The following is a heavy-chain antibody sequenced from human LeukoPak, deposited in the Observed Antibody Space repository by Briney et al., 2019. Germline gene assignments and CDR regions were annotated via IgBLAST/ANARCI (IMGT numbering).Heavy chain of an antibody. CDR1: GFTFSSYG. D-gene: IGHD3-10*01. CDR2: ISGSGGST. J-gene: IGHJ4*02. CDR3: AKVGRVTTMVRGVIEYYFDY. V-gene: IGHV3-23*01. Sequence: GSLRLSCAASGFTFSSYGMSWVRQAPGKGLEWVSAISGSGGSTYYADSVKGRFTISRDNSKNTLYLQMNSLRAEDTAVYYCAKVGRVTTMVRGVIEYYFDYWGQGTLVTVSS.